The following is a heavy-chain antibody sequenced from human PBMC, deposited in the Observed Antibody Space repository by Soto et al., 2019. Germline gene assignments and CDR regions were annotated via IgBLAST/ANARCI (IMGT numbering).Heavy chain of an antibody. J-gene: IGHJ6*02. D-gene: IGHD6-19*01. CDR2: VYTSDTYT. CDR1: GYSFTNYW. CDR3: ARRHCSGWFRGADYYYGMDV. V-gene: IGHV5-10-1*01. Sequence: PGESLKISCKCSGYSFTNYWISGGRPLPGKGLEWQGSVYTSDTYTSCSTSFHGHVTKATVKSISTAYPQCSSLKASDTAMYYCARRHCSGWFRGADYYYGMDVWGQGTTVTVSS.